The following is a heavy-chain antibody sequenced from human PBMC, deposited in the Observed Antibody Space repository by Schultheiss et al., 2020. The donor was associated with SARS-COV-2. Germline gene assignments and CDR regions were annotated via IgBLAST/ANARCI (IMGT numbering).Heavy chain of an antibody. CDR2: ISYDGSNK. Sequence: GGSLRLSCAASGFTFSSYAMHWVRQAPGKGLEWVAVISYDGSNKYYADSVKGRFTISRDNSKNTLYLQMNSLRAEDTAVYYCARDHRGVFDYWGLGTLVTVSS. V-gene: IGHV3-30*07. D-gene: IGHD3-16*01. CDR3: ARDHRGVFDY. CDR1: GFTFSSYA. J-gene: IGHJ4*02.